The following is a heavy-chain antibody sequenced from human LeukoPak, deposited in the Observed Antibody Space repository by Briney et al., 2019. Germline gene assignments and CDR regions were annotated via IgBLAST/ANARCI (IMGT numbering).Heavy chain of an antibody. Sequence: GASVKVSCKASGFTFTGYYMHWVRQAPGQGLEWMGWINPNSGGTNYAQRFQGWVTMTRDTSISTAYMELRRLRSDDTAVYYCARGGAYYYGSGSYYKWAYFDYWGQGTLVTVSS. D-gene: IGHD3-10*01. J-gene: IGHJ4*02. CDR3: ARGGAYYYGSGSYYKWAYFDY. V-gene: IGHV1-2*04. CDR1: GFTFTGYY. CDR2: INPNSGGT.